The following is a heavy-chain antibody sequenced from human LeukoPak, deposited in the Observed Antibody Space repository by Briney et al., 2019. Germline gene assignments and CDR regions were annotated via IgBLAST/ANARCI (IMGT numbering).Heavy chain of an antibody. D-gene: IGHD6-13*01. CDR3: ARIGYIAGLKDAFDI. J-gene: IGHJ3*02. CDR1: GGSLSSYY. V-gene: IGHV4-4*07. Sequence: SETLSLTCTVSGGSLSSYYWSWIRQPAGKGLEWIGRIYTSGSTNYNPSLKSRVTMSVDTSKNQFSLKLSSVPAADTAVYYCARIGYIAGLKDAFDIWGQGTMVTVSS. CDR2: IYTSGST.